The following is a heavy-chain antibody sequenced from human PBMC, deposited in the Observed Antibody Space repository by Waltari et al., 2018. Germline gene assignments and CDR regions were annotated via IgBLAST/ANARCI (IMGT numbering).Heavy chain of an antibody. CDR2: TYTCGST. V-gene: IGHV4-61*09. CDR1: GGSISSGSYY. J-gene: IGHJ4*02. D-gene: IGHD3-16*01. CDR3: ARWGTGGVIRGKYYFDY. Sequence: QVQLQESGPGLVKPSQTLSLTCTVSGGSISSGSYYWSWIRQPAGKGMEWIGYTYTCGSTNVNPSLKRRVTISVDTSKNQFSLKLSSVTAADTAEYYCARWGTGGVIRGKYYFDYWGQGTLVTVSS.